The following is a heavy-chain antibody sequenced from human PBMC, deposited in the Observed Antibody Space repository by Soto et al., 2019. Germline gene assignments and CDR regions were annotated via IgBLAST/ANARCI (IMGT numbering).Heavy chain of an antibody. Sequence: EVQLVESGGGLVQPGGSLRLSCAASGFTVSSNYMSWVRQAPGKGLEWVSVIYSGGSTYYADSVKGRFTISRDNTKSTLSLQMNSLRDEDTAVYYCARTERDRRGNYYGMDVWGQGTTVTVSS. CDR2: IYSGGST. J-gene: IGHJ6*02. CDR1: GFTVSSNY. V-gene: IGHV3-66*01. D-gene: IGHD1-1*01. CDR3: ARTERDRRGNYYGMDV.